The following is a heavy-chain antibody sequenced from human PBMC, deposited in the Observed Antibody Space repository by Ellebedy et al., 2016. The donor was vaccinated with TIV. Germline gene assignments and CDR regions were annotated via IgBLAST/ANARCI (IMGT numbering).Heavy chain of an antibody. J-gene: IGHJ6*02. CDR2: FDPEDGKT. V-gene: IGHV1-24*01. CDR3: ATLVRYTYGRRGMDF. CDR1: GYTLTELL. Sequence: ASVKVSCKVSGYTLTELLMHWVRQAPGKGLEWMGGFDPEDGKTIYAQKFQGRVTMTEGTSTETAYLELSSLRSEDTAVYYGATLVRYTYGRRGMDFWGQGTTVTVSS. D-gene: IGHD5-18*01.